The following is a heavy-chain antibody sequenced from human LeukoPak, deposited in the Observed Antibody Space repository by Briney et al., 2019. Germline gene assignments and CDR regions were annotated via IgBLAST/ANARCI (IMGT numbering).Heavy chain of an antibody. CDR3: AGSHSSTWCPDC. CDR2: TYYRSKWYN. CDR1: GDSVSSNSAT. J-gene: IGHJ4*02. D-gene: IGHD6-13*01. V-gene: IGHV6-1*01. Sequence: SQTLSLTCAISGDSVSSNSATWNWIRKSPSRGLEWLGRTYYRSKWYNEYAASVKSRTTINPDTSKNQFSLHLNSVTPEDTAVYYCAGSHSSTWCPDCWGQGTLVTVSS.